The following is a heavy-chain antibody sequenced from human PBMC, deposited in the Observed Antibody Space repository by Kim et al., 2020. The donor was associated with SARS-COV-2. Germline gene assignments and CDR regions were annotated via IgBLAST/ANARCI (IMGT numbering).Heavy chain of an antibody. Sequence: GGSLRLSCAASGFTFSSYGMHWVRQAPGKGLEWVAVIWYDGSNKYCADFVKGRFTISRDNSKNTLYLQMNSLRAEDTAVYDCAKARMYYYDSSGYYGFDYWGQGTLVTVSS. J-gene: IGHJ4*02. CDR2: IWYDGSNK. V-gene: IGHV3-33*06. CDR1: GFTFSSYG. CDR3: AKARMYYYDSSGYYGFDY. D-gene: IGHD3-22*01.